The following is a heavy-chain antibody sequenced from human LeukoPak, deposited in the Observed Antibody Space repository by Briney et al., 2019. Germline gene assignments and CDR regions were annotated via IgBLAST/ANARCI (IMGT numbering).Heavy chain of an antibody. Sequence: GGSLRLSCVGSGFTFSNYEMNWARQAPGKGLQYIAYINKGGAYIYYADSVKGRFTISRDDAKNSLYLQMSSLRAEDTAIYYCARDRVDYSSSLGYWGPGNLLTVSS. D-gene: IGHD6-6*01. J-gene: IGHJ4*02. CDR2: INKGGAYI. CDR3: ARDRVDYSSSLGY. CDR1: GFTFSNYE. V-gene: IGHV3-48*03.